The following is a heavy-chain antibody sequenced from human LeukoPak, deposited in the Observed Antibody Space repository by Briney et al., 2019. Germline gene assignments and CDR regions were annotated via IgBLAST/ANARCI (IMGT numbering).Heavy chain of an antibody. J-gene: IGHJ4*02. D-gene: IGHD3-3*01. V-gene: IGHV3-21*01. CDR3: ARDPKYYDTWSGFHPTQFDY. CDR1: GFTFSAYA. CDR2: ISSSTSYI. Sequence: PGGSLRLSCAASGFTFSAYAMNWVRQSPGKGMEWVSSISSSTSYIYYADSVKGRFTISRDNAKNSLYLQMNSLRAEDTAVYYCARDPKYYDTWSGFHPTQFDYWGQGTLVTVSS.